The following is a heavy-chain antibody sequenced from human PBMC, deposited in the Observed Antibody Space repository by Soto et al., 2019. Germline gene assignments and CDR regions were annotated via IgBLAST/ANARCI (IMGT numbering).Heavy chain of an antibody. Sequence: HPGGSLRLSCAASGFTFSSYAMHWVRQAPGKGLEWVAVISYDGSNKYYADSVKGRFTISRDNSKNTLYLQMNSLRAEDTAVYYCARETAGYYYDSSGYLDAFDIWGQGTMVTVSS. D-gene: IGHD3-22*01. CDR1: GFTFSSYA. CDR3: ARETAGYYYDSSGYLDAFDI. CDR2: ISYDGSNK. J-gene: IGHJ3*02. V-gene: IGHV3-30-3*01.